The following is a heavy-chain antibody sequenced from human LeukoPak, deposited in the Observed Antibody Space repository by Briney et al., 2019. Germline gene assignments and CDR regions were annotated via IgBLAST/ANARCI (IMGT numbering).Heavy chain of an antibody. D-gene: IGHD6-13*01. CDR1: GGSISSGSYY. CDR2: IYASGST. V-gene: IGHV4-61*02. CDR3: ASRQQLVTPYIDY. J-gene: IGHJ4*02. Sequence: SQTLSLTCTVSGGSISSGSYYWSWIRQPAGKGLEWIGRIYASGSTNYNPSLKSRVTISVDTSKNQFSLKLSSVTAADTAVYYCASRQQLVTPYIDYWGQGTLVTVSS.